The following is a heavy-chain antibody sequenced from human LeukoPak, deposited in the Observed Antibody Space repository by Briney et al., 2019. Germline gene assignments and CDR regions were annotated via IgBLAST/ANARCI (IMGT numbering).Heavy chain of an antibody. Sequence: GGSLRLSCAASGFTFSKYWMLWVRQAPGKGLESVSRINTDGSVITYADSVKGRFTVSRDNADNTMFLQMNSVRDEDTAVYYCATKQWLAPPPDSWGQGTPVTVSS. CDR3: ATKQWLAPPPDS. CDR2: INTDGSVI. CDR1: GFTFSKYW. D-gene: IGHD6-19*01. V-gene: IGHV3-74*01. J-gene: IGHJ4*02.